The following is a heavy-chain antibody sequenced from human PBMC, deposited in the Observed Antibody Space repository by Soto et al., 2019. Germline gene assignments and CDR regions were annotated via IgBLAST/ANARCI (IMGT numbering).Heavy chain of an antibody. CDR1: GASMSEYF. V-gene: IGHV4-59*01. Sequence: SETLSLTCTVSGASMSEYFWSWIRQSPGKGLEWIGYIYYLGSTDYNPSLKSRVTISVDTSKRQSSLRLTSVTAADTAVYYCARDGYDGSGSPYPAFWGPGTQVTVSS. D-gene: IGHD3-10*01. CDR3: ARDGYDGSGSPYPAF. CDR2: IYYLGST. J-gene: IGHJ4*02.